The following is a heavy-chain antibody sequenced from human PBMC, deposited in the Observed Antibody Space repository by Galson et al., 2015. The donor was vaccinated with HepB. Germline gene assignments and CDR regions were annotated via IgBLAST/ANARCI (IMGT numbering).Heavy chain of an antibody. V-gene: IGHV3-7*03. CDR3: ARAAGDILTGYSHFDY. J-gene: IGHJ4*02. CDR2: IKQDGSEK. CDR1: GFIFGSYW. D-gene: IGHD3-9*01. Sequence: SLRLSCAVSGFIFGSYWMSWVRQAPGTGLEWVANIKQDGSEKYYVDSVKGRFTISRDNAKTSLYLQMNSLRAEDTAVYYCARAAGDILTGYSHFDYWGQGTLVTVSS.